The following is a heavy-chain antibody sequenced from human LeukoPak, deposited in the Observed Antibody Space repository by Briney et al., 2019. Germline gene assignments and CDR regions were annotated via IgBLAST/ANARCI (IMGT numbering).Heavy chain of an antibody. CDR1: GCSFTSYW. J-gene: IGHJ4*02. CDR3: ARSNDYDILTGYYQDYFDY. V-gene: IGHV5-51*01. Sequence: KPGESLKISCKGSGCSFTSYWIGWVRQMPGKGLEWMGIIYPGDSDTRYSPSFQGQVTISADKSISTAYLQWSSLKASDTAMYYCARSNDYDILTGYYQDYFDYWGQGTLVTVSS. CDR2: IYPGDSDT. D-gene: IGHD3-9*01.